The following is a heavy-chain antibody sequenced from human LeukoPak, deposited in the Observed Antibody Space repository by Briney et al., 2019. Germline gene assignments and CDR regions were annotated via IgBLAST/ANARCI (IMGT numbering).Heavy chain of an antibody. CDR2: INPSGGGS. CDR3: ARAREMTARRNFDS. CDR1: GYTFTSYY. D-gene: IGHD6-6*01. V-gene: IGHV1-46*01. J-gene: IGHJ4*02. Sequence: VASVKVSCKASGYTFTSYYMHWVRQAPEQGLEWMGLINPSGGGSNYAQKFQGRVSMTRDTATSTVYMELSSLRSEDTAVYYCARAREMTARRNFDSWGQGTLVTVSS.